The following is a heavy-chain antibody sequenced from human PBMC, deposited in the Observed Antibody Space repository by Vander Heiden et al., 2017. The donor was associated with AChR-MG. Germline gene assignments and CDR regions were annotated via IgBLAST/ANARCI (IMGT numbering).Heavy chain of an antibody. CDR2: IDPSDAYT. CDR1: GYSFTSYR. D-gene: IGHD6-19*01. Sequence: EVQLVQSGAEVKKPGESLRIACKGSGYSFTSYRISWLRQMPGKGLDWMRRIDPSDAYTNYSPSFQGHVTISADKSISTAYLQWSSLKASDTAMYYCASLNSSGWMDYWGQGTLVTVSS. V-gene: IGHV5-10-1*03. J-gene: IGHJ4*02. CDR3: ASLNSSGWMDY.